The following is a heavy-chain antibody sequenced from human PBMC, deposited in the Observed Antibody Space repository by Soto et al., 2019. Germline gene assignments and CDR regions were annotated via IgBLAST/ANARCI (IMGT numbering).Heavy chain of an antibody. CDR1: GYTVKSNS. CDR2: IYSDGTT. CDR3: AVLWFGELSFAFDI. D-gene: IGHD3-10*01. Sequence: PGGSLRLSCASSGYTVKSNSISWVRQAPGEGLEWVSVIYSDGTTYYAASVKGRFTISRDDSMNTVYLQMNSLRAEDTAVYYCAVLWFGELSFAFDIWGQGTMVTVSS. V-gene: IGHV3-53*01. J-gene: IGHJ3*02.